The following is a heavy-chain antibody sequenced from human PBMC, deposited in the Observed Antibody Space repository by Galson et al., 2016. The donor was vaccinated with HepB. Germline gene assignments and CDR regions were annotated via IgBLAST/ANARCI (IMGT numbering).Heavy chain of an antibody. CDR3: ARALGMAQN. J-gene: IGHJ4*02. CDR2: ISGSGSDI. Sequence: SLRLSCAASEFTLSDFYMSWIRQAPGKGPEWVSYISGSGSDIYYSDSVKGRFTISRDNADKSLFLQMHSLRADDTAVYYCARALGMAQNWGQGTLVTVSS. CDR1: EFTLSDFY. V-gene: IGHV3-11*04. D-gene: IGHD3-16*01.